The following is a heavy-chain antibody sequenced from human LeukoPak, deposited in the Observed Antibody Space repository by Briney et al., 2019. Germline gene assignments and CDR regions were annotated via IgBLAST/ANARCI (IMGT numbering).Heavy chain of an antibody. Sequence: GGSLRLSCAASGFTFSSYSMNWVRQAPGKGLEWVSYISSSSSTIYYADSVKGRFTISRDNAKNSLYLQMNSLRAEDTAVYYCARDAPSRYYGSGSYSRTFDYWGQGTLVTVSS. CDR2: ISSSSSTI. J-gene: IGHJ4*02. CDR3: ARDAPSRYYGSGSYSRTFDY. D-gene: IGHD3-10*01. CDR1: GFTFSSYS. V-gene: IGHV3-48*04.